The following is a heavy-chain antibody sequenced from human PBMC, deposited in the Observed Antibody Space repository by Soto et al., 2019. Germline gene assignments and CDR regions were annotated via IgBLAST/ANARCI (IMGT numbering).Heavy chain of an antibody. J-gene: IGHJ4*02. CDR1: GDSISSSSYY. CDR3: AKHSGNYYVDY. D-gene: IGHD2-15*01. CDR2: IYYSGGT. Sequence: QLQLQESGPGLVKPSETLSLTCTVSGDSISSSSYYWGWIRQPPGKGLEWIASIYYSGGTYYNPSLKSRVTISVDTSKNQFSLKLSSVTAADTAVYYCAKHSGNYYVDYWGQGTLVTVSS. V-gene: IGHV4-39*01.